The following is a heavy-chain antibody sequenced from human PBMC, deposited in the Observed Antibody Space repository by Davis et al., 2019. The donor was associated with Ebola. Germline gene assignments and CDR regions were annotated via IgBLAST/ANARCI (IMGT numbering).Heavy chain of an antibody. CDR2: IDWDDDK. Sequence: SGPTLVKPTQTLTLTCTFSGFSLSTSGMCVSWIRQPPGKALEWLALIDWDDDKYYSTSLKTRLTISKDTSKNQVVLTMTTMDPVDTATYYCARSKSSGPSGYYFDYWGQGTLVTVSS. V-gene: IGHV2-70*01. D-gene: IGHD3-22*01. J-gene: IGHJ4*02. CDR1: GFSLSTSGMC. CDR3: ARSKSSGPSGYYFDY.